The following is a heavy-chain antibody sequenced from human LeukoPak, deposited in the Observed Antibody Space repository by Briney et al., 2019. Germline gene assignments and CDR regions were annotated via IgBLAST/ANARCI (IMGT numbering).Heavy chain of an antibody. D-gene: IGHD1-7*01. V-gene: IGHV1-69*13. Sequence: GASVKVSCKASGGTFSSYAISWVRQAPGQGLEWMGGIIPIFGTANYAQKFQGGVTITADESTSTAYMELSSLRSEDTAVYYCARVARLELLYYYYYYMDVWGKGTTVTVSS. CDR2: IIPIFGTA. CDR3: ARVARLELLYYYYYYMDV. CDR1: GGTFSSYA. J-gene: IGHJ6*03.